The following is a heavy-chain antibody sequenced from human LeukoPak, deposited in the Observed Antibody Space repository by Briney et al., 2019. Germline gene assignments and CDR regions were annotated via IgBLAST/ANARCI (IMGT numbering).Heavy chain of an antibody. CDR3: AGFEWLGDGMDV. Sequence: ASVKVSCKASGYTFTSYGISWVRQAPGQGLEWMGWINPNSGGTNYAQKFQGRVTMTRDTSISTAYMELSRLRSDDTAVYYCAGFEWLGDGMDVWGQGTTVTVSS. J-gene: IGHJ6*02. V-gene: IGHV1-2*02. CDR1: GYTFTSYG. CDR2: INPNSGGT. D-gene: IGHD3-10*01.